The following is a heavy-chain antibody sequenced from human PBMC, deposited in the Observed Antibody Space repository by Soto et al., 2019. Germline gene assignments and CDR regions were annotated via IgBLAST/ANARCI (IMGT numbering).Heavy chain of an antibody. V-gene: IGHV3-23*01. CDR1: GFTFSSHA. CDR3: ARDRDFPVRGAGY. Sequence: GGSLRLSCAASGFTFSSHAMAWVRQAPGKGLEWVSAITAGNSAYYADSVKGRFTISRDNSENTLYLQMNSLRVDDTALYFCARDRDFPVRGAGYWGQGALVTVSS. CDR2: ITAGNSA. J-gene: IGHJ4*02. D-gene: IGHD3-10*01.